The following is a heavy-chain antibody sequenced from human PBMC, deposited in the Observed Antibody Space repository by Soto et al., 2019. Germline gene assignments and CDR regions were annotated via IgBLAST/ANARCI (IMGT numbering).Heavy chain of an antibody. CDR2: ISYDGSNK. J-gene: IGHJ6*02. CDR1: GFTFSSYA. V-gene: IGHV3-30-3*01. CDR3: ARFYYGMDV. Sequence: TGGSLRLSCAASGFTFSSYAMHWFRQAPGKGLEWVAGISYDGSNKYYADSVKGRFTISRDNSKNTLYLQMNSLRAEDTAVYYCARFYYGMDVWGQGTTVTVSS.